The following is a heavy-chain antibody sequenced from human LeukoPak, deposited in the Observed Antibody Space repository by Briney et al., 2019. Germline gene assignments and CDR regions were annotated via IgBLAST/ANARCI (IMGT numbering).Heavy chain of an antibody. CDR3: ASGTGGKFDY. Sequence: GSLRLSCTVSGFTVSSNSMSWVRQAPGKGLEWIGSIYYSGSTYYNPSLKSRVTISVDTSKNQFSLKLSSVTAADTAVYYCASGTGGKFDYWGQGTLVTVSS. V-gene: IGHV4-39*07. CDR1: GFTVSSNS. J-gene: IGHJ4*02. D-gene: IGHD3-16*01. CDR2: IYYSGST.